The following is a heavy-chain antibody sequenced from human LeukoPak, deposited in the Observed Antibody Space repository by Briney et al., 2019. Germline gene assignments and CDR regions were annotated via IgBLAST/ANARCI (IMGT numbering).Heavy chain of an antibody. CDR1: GGSISSYY. V-gene: IGHV4-4*07. CDR3: AREGSSWYSRYYFDY. Sequence: SETLSLTCTVSGGSISSYYWSWIRQPAGKGLEWIGRIYTSGSTNYNPSLKSRVTMSVDTSKNQLSLKLRSVTAADTAVYYCAREGSSWYSRYYFDYWGQGTLVTVSS. J-gene: IGHJ4*02. CDR2: IYTSGST. D-gene: IGHD6-13*01.